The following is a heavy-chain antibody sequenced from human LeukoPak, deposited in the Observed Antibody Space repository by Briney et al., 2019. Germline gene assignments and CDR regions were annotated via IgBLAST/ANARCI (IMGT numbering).Heavy chain of an antibody. D-gene: IGHD4-17*01. CDR1: GFTFSSYG. V-gene: IGHV3-30*18. J-gene: IGHJ4*02. CDR2: ISYDGSNK. Sequence: GGSLRLSCAASGFTFSSYGMHWVRQAPGKGLEGVAVISYDGSNKYYADSVKGRFTISRDNSKNTLYLQMNSLRAEDTAVYYCAKSRYYGDYEALGYWGQGTLVTVSS. CDR3: AKSRYYGDYEALGY.